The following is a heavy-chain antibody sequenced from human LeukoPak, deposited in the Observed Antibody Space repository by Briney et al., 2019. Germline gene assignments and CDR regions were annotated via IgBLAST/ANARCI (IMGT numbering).Heavy chain of an antibody. Sequence: GGSLRLSCTVSGFTFGDYFMSWVRQAPGKGLEWVRFIRSKAYDGTPEYAVSVKGRVTISRDDSKSIAYLQMSSLKTEDTAVYYCTRGYRSGTIKPFFDCWGRGILVAVSS. J-gene: IGHJ4*02. CDR2: IRSKAYDGTP. V-gene: IGHV3-49*04. CDR1: GFTFGDYF. CDR3: TRGYRSGTIKPFFDC. D-gene: IGHD1-7*01.